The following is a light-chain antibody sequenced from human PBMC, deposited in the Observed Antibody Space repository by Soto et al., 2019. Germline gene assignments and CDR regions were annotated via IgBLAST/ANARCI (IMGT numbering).Light chain of an antibody. CDR1: SSDIGAYNY. J-gene: IGLJ2*01. CDR3: SSYTSSSTLV. V-gene: IGLV2-14*01. Sequence: SALTQPASVSGSPGQSITISCTGTSSDIGAYNYVSWYQQHPGKAPELMIYDVSNRPSGVSNRFSGSKSGNTASLTISWIQAEDEADYYCSSYTSSSTLVFGGGTKLTVL. CDR2: DVS.